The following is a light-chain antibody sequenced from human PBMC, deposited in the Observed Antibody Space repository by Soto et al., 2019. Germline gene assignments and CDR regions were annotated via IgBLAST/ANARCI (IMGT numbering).Light chain of an antibody. CDR3: QQYGSSPLT. CDR2: GAS. V-gene: IGKV3-20*01. CDR1: QSVSSSY. Sequence: EIVLTQSPGTLWLSQGERATLSCRASQSVSSSYLAWYQQKPGQAPRLLIYGASSRATGIPDRFSGSGSGTDFTLTISRLEPEDFAVYYRQQYGSSPLTFGGGTKVEIK. J-gene: IGKJ4*01.